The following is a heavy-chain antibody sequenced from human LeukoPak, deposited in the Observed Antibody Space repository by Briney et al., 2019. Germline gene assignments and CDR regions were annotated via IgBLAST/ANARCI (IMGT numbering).Heavy chain of an antibody. Sequence: GGSLRLSCAASGFTFSSYAMSWVRQAPGKGLEWVSAISGSGGSTYYADSVKGRFTISRDNSKNSLYLQMNSLRAEDTAVYYCARDRTRGVMDYWGQGTLVTVSS. CDR1: GFTFSSYA. D-gene: IGHD3-10*01. J-gene: IGHJ4*02. V-gene: IGHV3-23*01. CDR2: ISGSGGST. CDR3: ARDRTRGVMDY.